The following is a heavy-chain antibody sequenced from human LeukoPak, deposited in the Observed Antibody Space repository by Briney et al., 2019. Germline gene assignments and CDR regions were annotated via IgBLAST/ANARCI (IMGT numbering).Heavy chain of an antibody. CDR1: GYNFPTYW. D-gene: IGHD2-2*01. V-gene: IGHV5-51*01. CDR3: ARGVGRGYCSSTSCYPPSGPWFDP. CDR2: IYPGDSDT. Sequence: TGESLKISCKGSGYNFPTYWIGWVRQMPGRGLEWMGFIYPGDSDTKYSPSFQGQVTISADKSISTAYLQWSSLKASGTAMYYCARGVGRGYCSSTSCYPPSGPWFDPWGQGTLVTVSS. J-gene: IGHJ5*02.